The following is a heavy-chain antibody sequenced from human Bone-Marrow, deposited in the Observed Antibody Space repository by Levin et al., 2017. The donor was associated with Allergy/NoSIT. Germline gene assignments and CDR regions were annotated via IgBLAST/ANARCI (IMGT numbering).Heavy chain of an antibody. CDR3: ATDALEGSNWDEFLGF. CDR2: ISGSGDNT. D-gene: IGHD1-20*01. V-gene: IGHV3-23*01. CDR1: GFTFSSYA. J-gene: IGHJ4*02. Sequence: GESLKISCAASGFTFSSYAMSWVRQAPGKGLGWVSAISGSGDNTYYVDSVKGRFTISRDNSKNTLYLQMNSLRVEDTAVYYCATDALEGSNWDEFLGFWGQGTLVTVSS.